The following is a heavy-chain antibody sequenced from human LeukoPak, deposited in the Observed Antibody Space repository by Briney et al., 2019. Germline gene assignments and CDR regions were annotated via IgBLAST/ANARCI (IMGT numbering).Heavy chain of an antibody. CDR2: ISWNSGII. Sequence: GGSLRLSCAASGFTFDDFALHWVRQAPRKGLEWVSGISWNSGIINYADSVKGRFTISRDNAKNSLYLQMNSLRPEDTAFYYCAKDPGSSGSRYFHRWGQGTLVTVSS. CDR3: AKDPGSSGSRYFHR. V-gene: IGHV3-9*01. CDR1: GFTFDDFA. D-gene: IGHD6-19*01. J-gene: IGHJ1*01.